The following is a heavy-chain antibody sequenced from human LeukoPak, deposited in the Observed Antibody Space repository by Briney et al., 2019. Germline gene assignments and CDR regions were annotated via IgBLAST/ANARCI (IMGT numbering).Heavy chain of an antibody. CDR3: ARAAYDSSGYYCIADY. CDR1: GFTFSSYT. J-gene: IGHJ4*02. D-gene: IGHD3-22*01. Sequence: GGSLRLSCAASGFTFSSYTMNWVRQAPGKGLEWVSSISRTSIYIYYADSVKGRFTVSRDSAKNSLYLQMNSLRAEDTAVYYCARAAYDSSGYYCIADYWGQGTLVTVSS. CDR2: ISRTSIYI. V-gene: IGHV3-21*01.